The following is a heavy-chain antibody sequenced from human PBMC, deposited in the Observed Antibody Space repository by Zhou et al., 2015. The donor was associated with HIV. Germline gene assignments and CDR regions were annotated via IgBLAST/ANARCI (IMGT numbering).Heavy chain of an antibody. V-gene: IGHV1-2*04. Sequence: QVQLVQSGAEVRKSGASVKVSCKASGYTFIEYYIHWVRQAPGQGLEWMGRINPKSGGTNYAQKFQGWVTMTRDKSISTAYMELSSLRSDDTAVYYCAGSRWYFQHWGQGTLVTVSS. D-gene: IGHD2-15*01. CDR1: GYTFIEYY. J-gene: IGHJ1*01. CDR2: INPKSGGT. CDR3: AGSRWYFQH.